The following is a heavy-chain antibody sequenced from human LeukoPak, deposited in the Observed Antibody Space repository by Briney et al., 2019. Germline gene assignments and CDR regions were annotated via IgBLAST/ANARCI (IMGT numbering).Heavy chain of an antibody. J-gene: IGHJ3*02. Sequence: PGGSLRLSCAASGFTVSSNYMSWVRQAPGKGLEWVSVIYSGGSTYYADSVKGRFTISRDNSKSTLYLQMNSLRAEDTAVYYCASGYYGLGSYIDAFDIWGQGTLGTVSS. CDR2: IYSGGST. D-gene: IGHD3-10*01. CDR1: GFTVSSNY. V-gene: IGHV3-66*01. CDR3: ASGYYGLGSYIDAFDI.